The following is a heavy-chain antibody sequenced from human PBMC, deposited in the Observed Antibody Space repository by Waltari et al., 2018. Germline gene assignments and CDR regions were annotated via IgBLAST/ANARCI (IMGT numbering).Heavy chain of an antibody. CDR1: GGTFSSYA. J-gene: IGHJ6*02. CDR3: ARSQEGIVVVPAAIRGTNPSRTYYYYGMDV. V-gene: IGHV1-69*05. D-gene: IGHD2-2*01. Sequence: QVQLVQSGAEVKKPGSSVKVSCKASGGTFSSYAISWVRQAPGQGIEWMGGIIPIFGTANDAQQFQGRVTITTDESTSTVYMELSSLRSEDTAVYYCARSQEGIVVVPAAIRGTNPSRTYYYYGMDVWGQGTTVTVSS. CDR2: IIPIFGTA.